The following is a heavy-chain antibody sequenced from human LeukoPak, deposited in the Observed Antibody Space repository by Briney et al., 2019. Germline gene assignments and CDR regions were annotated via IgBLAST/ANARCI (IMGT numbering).Heavy chain of an antibody. J-gene: IGHJ4*02. CDR1: GFTFSNYA. CDR2: ISGGGITT. V-gene: IGHV3-23*01. CDR3: PRQSYASGWNPFDY. D-gene: IGHD6-19*01. Sequence: PGGSLRLFCAASGFTFSNYAMSWVRQAPGKGLEWVSTISGGGITTYYADSARGRFTISRDNSKNKIFLQMNSLRADDTALYYCPRQSYASGWNPFDYWGQGILVTVSS.